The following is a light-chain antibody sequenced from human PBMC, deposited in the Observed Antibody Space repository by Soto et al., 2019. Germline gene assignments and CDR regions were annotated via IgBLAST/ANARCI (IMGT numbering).Light chain of an antibody. Sequence: EIVLTQSPGTLSSSPGERATLSCRASPSVSSSYLACYQQKPGQAPRLLIYFASSRDTGIPDRFSGSGSVTDFTFTISRLVPEDVAEYYGQQYGSSTRTFGKGTKVEIK. CDR1: PSVSSSY. CDR3: QQYGSSTRT. J-gene: IGKJ1*01. V-gene: IGKV3-20*01. CDR2: FAS.